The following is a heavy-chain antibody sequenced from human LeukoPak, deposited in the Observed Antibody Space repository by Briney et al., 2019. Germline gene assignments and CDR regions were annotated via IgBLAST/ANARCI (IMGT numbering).Heavy chain of an antibody. Sequence: SETLSLTCTVSGGSISSHSWTWIRQPPGKGLEWIGYVYYSGSTNYNPSLKSRVTISVVTSKNQFSLKLNSVTAADTAVYFCASNAGTGWYFDLWGRGTLVTVSS. D-gene: IGHD3/OR15-3a*01. V-gene: IGHV4-59*11. J-gene: IGHJ2*01. CDR2: VYYSGST. CDR1: GGSISSHS. CDR3: ASNAGTGWYFDL.